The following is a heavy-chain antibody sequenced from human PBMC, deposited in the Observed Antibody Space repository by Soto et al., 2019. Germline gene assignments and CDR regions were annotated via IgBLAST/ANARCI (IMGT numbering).Heavy chain of an antibody. J-gene: IGHJ4*02. D-gene: IGHD6-13*01. Sequence: GGSLRLSCAASGFTFSSYGMHWVRQAPGKGLEWVAVIWYDGSNKYYADSVKGRFTISRDNSKNTLYLQMNSLRAEDTAVYYCARRYSSSWYVDYWGQGTLVTVSS. CDR3: ARRYSSSWYVDY. V-gene: IGHV3-33*01. CDR2: IWYDGSNK. CDR1: GFTFSSYG.